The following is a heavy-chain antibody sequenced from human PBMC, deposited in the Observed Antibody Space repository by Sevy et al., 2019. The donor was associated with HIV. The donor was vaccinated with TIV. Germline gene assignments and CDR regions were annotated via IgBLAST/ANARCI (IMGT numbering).Heavy chain of an antibody. CDR1: GYTFTSYG. J-gene: IGHJ4*02. CDR2: ISAYNGNT. CDR3: AREIGAFEYSSSGKGY. Sequence: ASVKVSCKASGYTFTSYGISCVRQAPGQGLEWMGWISAYNGNTNYAQKLQGRVTMTTDTSTSTAYMELRSLRSDDTAVYYCAREIGAFEYSSSGKGYWGQGTLVTVSS. V-gene: IGHV1-18*01. D-gene: IGHD6-6*01.